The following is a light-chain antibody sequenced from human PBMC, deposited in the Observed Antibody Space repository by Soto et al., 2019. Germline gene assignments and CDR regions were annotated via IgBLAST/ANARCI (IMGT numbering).Light chain of an antibody. J-gene: IGKJ3*01. CDR1: QSVLYSSNNKNY. Sequence: DIVMTQSPESLPVSLGERATINCKSSQSVLYSSNNKNYLVWYQQKRGQPPRMIVSWASIRASGVPERFSGGGSGKDFTLTISSLQAEDVAVYYCQQYFSPPFTFGPGTKVEIK. V-gene: IGKV4-1*01. CDR3: QQYFSPPFT. CDR2: WAS.